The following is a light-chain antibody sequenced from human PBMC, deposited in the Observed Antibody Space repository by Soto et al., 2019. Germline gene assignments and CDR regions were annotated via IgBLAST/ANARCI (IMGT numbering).Light chain of an antibody. CDR2: TAS. CDR3: QKHNSAPFT. Sequence: DIQMTQSPSSLSASVGDRVTITCRASQGISNYLAWYQQRPGKVPKLLIYTASTLQLGIPSRFSGSGSGTDFILTSSSLQPEDVATYYCQKHNSAPFTFGPGTKVDIK. CDR1: QGISNY. V-gene: IGKV1-27*01. J-gene: IGKJ3*01.